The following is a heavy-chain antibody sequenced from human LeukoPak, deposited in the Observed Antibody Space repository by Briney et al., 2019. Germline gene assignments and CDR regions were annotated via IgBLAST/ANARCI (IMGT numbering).Heavy chain of an antibody. CDR3: ARTPERYDYVWGSYHGFFDY. Sequence: GASVKVSCKASGGTFSSYAISWVRQAPGQGLEWMGRIIPILGIANYAQKFQGRVTITADKSTSTAYMELSSLRSEDTAVYYCARTPERYDYVWGSYHGFFDYWGQGTLVTVSS. CDR2: IIPILGIA. V-gene: IGHV1-69*04. CDR1: GGTFSSYA. D-gene: IGHD3-16*02. J-gene: IGHJ4*02.